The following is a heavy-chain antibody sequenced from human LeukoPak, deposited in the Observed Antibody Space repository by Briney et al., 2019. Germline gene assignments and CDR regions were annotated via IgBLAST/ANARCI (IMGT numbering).Heavy chain of an antibody. CDR3: AREHPVDTAMAGFDY. CDR2: INHSGST. Sequence: SETLSLTCAVYGGSFSGYYWSWIRQPPGKGLEWIGEINHSGSTNYNPSLKSRVTISVDTSKNQFSLKLSSVTAADTAVYYCAREHPVDTAMAGFDYWGQGTLVTVSS. D-gene: IGHD5-18*01. CDR1: GGSFSGYY. V-gene: IGHV4-34*01. J-gene: IGHJ4*02.